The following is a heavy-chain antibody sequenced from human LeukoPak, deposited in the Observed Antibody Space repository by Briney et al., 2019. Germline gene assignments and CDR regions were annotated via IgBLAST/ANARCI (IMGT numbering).Heavy chain of an antibody. Sequence: GGSLRLSCVASGFTFSNYEMHWVRQAPGKGLEWISYISSGGGAKYYADSVKGRFTISRDIVNSSLFLQVNSLRAEDTAVYYCARGTYGSGTYGRYGMDVWGKGTTVTVSS. V-gene: IGHV3-48*03. CDR1: GFTFSNYE. D-gene: IGHD3-10*01. CDR2: ISSGGGAK. J-gene: IGHJ6*04. CDR3: ARGTYGSGTYGRYGMDV.